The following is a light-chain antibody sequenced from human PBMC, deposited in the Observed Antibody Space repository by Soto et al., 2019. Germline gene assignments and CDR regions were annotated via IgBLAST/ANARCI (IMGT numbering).Light chain of an antibody. Sequence: DIQMTQSPSTLSASVGDRVTITCRASQSISTWLAWNQQKPGKAPKLLIYDAFYLERGVPSRFSGSGSGTEFTLTISSLQPDDLATYYCQQYNSFLTFGQGTKVEI. CDR1: QSISTW. CDR3: QQYNSFLT. V-gene: IGKV1-5*01. J-gene: IGKJ1*01. CDR2: DAF.